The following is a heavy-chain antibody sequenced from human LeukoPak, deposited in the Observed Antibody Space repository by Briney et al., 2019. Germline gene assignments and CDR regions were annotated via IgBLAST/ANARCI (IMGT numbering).Heavy chain of an antibody. CDR3: ARARSGYDTDYYYYYMDV. J-gene: IGHJ6*03. CDR2: ISSSSYI. D-gene: IGHD5-12*01. CDR1: GFSFSSYS. V-gene: IGHV3-21*06. Sequence: PGGSLRLSCAASGFSFSSYSMKWVRQAPGKGLEWVSSISSSSYINYADSVKGRFTISRDNAKNSLYLQMNSLRAEDTAVYYCARARSGYDTDYYYYYMDVWGKGITVTVSS.